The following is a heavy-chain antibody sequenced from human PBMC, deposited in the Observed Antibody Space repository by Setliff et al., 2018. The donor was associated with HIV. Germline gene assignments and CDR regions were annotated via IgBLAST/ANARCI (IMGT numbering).Heavy chain of an antibody. J-gene: IGHJ3*02. CDR1: GFTFISYG. CDR2: IEHDGSNR. CDR3: AQASRNVLDAFDI. Sequence: GGSLRLSCAVSGFTFISYGMYWVRQAPGKGLEWVAFIEHDGSNRQHVDSAKGRFTLSRDNSKNMLYLQMNGLRVEDTGIYYCAQASRNVLDAFDIWGQGTLVTVSS. V-gene: IGHV3-30*02.